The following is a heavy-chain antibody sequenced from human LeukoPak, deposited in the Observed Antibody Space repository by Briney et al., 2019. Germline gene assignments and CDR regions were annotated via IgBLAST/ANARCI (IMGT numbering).Heavy chain of an antibody. CDR1: GYTFTGYY. CDR3: ARSYGTRPSDY. J-gene: IGHJ4*02. CDR2: INPNSGGT. Sequence: ASVKVSCKASGYTFTGYYIHWVRQAPGQGLEWMGWINPNSGGTNCAQKFQGRVTMTRDTSISTAYMELSRLRSDDTAVYYCARSYGTRPSDYWGQGTLVTVSS. D-gene: IGHD4-17*01. V-gene: IGHV1-2*02.